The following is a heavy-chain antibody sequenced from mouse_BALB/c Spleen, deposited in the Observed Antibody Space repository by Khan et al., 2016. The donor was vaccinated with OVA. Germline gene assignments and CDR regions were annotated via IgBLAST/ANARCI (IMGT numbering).Heavy chain of an antibody. CDR3: ARRTTEYAMDY. CDR2: INPRSGYT. D-gene: IGHD2-14*01. CDR1: GYTFTSHT. Sequence: QVHVKQSGAELARPGASVKVSCKASGYTFTSHTMHWVKQRPGQGLEWIGYINPRSGYTNYNQKFNDKATLTADKSSSTAYMQLSSLTSEDSAVYYCARRTTEYAMDYWGQGTSVTVSS. J-gene: IGHJ4*01. V-gene: IGHV1-4*01.